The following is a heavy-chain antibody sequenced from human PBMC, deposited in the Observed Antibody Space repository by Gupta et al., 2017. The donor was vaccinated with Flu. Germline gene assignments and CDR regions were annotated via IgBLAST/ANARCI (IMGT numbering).Heavy chain of an antibody. J-gene: IGHJ4*02. V-gene: IGHV3-11*01. CDR3: ARSSSGWYGVVNY. CDR1: GFTFRYSH. D-gene: IGHD6-19*01. CDR2: ISSSGSTI. Sequence: QVQLVEYGGGLVKPGGSLRIPCEASGFTFRYSHMGWIRQAPGKGLEWVSYISSSGSTIYYADSVKGRFTISRDNAKNSLYLQMNSLRAEDTAVYYCARSSSGWYGVVNYWGQGTLVTVSS.